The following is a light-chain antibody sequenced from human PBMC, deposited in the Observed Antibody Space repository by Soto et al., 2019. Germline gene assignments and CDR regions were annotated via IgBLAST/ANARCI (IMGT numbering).Light chain of an antibody. V-gene: IGKV3-20*01. J-gene: IGKJ2*02. Sequence: EIVLTQSPDTLSLSPGERATLSCRASQSVSGRSLAWYQQKPGQAPRLLIYAASTRATGIPDKFSGSGSGTDFTLTINRLDPEDFAVYFCQQYVNSPCTFGQGTKVDIK. CDR3: QQYVNSPCT. CDR2: AAS. CDR1: QSVSGRS.